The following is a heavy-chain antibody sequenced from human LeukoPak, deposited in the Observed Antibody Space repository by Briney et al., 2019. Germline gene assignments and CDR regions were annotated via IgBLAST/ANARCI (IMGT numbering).Heavy chain of an antibody. V-gene: IGHV3-7*01. CDR1: QFSVNTYW. J-gene: IGHJ6*02. CDR3: VRYPMDI. Sequence: PGGSLRLSCAASQFSVNTYWVMWVRQAPGKGPEWVANINVDGTEKYHVDSVKGRFTISRDNARNSLYLQMSSLRAEDTGVYYCVRYPMDIWGQGTTVIVSS. CDR2: INVDGTEK.